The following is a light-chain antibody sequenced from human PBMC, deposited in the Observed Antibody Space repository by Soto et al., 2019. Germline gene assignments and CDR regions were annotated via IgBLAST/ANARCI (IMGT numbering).Light chain of an antibody. Sequence: DIVMTQSPDSLAVSLGERATINCKSSQTVLYSSNNKNYLAWYQQKPGQPPKLLIYCTSTRESAVPDRFSGSGSGTDFPLTSNSLQAEDGAVYYYQPEYNSPRTFSQGTKVEIK. CDR1: QTVLYSSNNKNY. V-gene: IGKV4-1*01. CDR3: QPEYNSPRT. CDR2: CTS. J-gene: IGKJ1*01.